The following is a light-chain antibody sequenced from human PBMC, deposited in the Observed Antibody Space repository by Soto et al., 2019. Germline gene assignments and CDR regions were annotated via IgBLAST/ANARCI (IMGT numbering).Light chain of an antibody. V-gene: IGKV3-11*01. CDR2: AAS. J-gene: IGKJ4*01. CDR3: QQRSNWLT. Sequence: EIVLTQSPGTLSLSPGERATLSCRASQSVSSYLTWYQQKPGQAPRLLIYAASKRATGVPARFRGSGFGTDYTLTISSLEPEDFAVYYCQQRSNWLTFGGGTQVQSK. CDR1: QSVSSY.